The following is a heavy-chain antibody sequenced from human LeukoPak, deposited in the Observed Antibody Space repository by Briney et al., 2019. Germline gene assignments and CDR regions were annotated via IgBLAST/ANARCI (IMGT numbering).Heavy chain of an antibody. V-gene: IGHV1-69*05. J-gene: IGHJ4*02. D-gene: IGHD3-22*01. CDR1: GGTFSSYA. CDR2: IIPIFGTA. Sequence: SVKVSCKASGGTFSSYAISWVRQAPGQGLEWMGGIIPIFGTANYAQKFQGRVTITTDESTSTAYTELSSLRSEDTAVYYCAVKTNALHYDLWGQGTLVTVSS. CDR3: AVKTNALHYDL.